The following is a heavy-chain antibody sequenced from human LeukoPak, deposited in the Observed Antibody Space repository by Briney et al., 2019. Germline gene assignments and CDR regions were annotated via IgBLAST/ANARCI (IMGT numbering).Heavy chain of an antibody. CDR2: ISGSGGST. V-gene: IGHV3-23*01. J-gene: IGHJ6*03. Sequence: GRSLRLSCAASGFTFSSYAMSWVRQAPGKGLEWVSAISGSGGSTYYADSVKGRFTISRDNSKNTLYLQMNSLRAEDTAVYYCAKSITGTKRGYYYYMDVWGKGTTVTVSS. D-gene: IGHD1-7*01. CDR1: GFTFSSYA. CDR3: AKSITGTKRGYYYYMDV.